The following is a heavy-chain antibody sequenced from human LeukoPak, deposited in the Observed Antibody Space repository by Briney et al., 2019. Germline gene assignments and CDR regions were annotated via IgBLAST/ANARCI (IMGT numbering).Heavy chain of an antibody. D-gene: IGHD6-6*01. CDR3: ARTYSSSLVFDY. CDR1: GGSISTYY. CDR2: FSYSGST. V-gene: IGHV4-59*01. Sequence: PSETLSLTCAVYGGSISTYYWNWIRQPPGKGLEWIGYFSYSGSTNHNPSLKGRVTISGDTSKNQFSLKLSSVTAADTAFYYCARTYSSSLVFDYWGQGTLVTVSS. J-gene: IGHJ4*02.